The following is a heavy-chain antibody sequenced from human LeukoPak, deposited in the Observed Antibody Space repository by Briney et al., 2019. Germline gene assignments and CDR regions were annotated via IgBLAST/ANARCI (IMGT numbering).Heavy chain of an antibody. CDR1: GFTFSDYY. J-gene: IGHJ4*02. Sequence: AGSLTLSCAASGFTFSDYYMSWIRQAPGKGLEWVSYISSSSSYTNYADSVKGRFTISRDNAKNSLYLQMNSLRAEDTAVYYCARHSGSYSPFDYWGQGNLVSVSS. V-gene: IGHV3-11*03. CDR3: ARHSGSYSPFDY. CDR2: ISSSSSYT. D-gene: IGHD1-26*01.